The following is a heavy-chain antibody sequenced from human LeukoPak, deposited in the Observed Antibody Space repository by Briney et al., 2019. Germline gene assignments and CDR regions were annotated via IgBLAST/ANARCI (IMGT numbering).Heavy chain of an antibody. CDR1: GASISSPY. V-gene: IGHV4-59*08. J-gene: IGHJ4*02. CDR2: IYDSGST. CDR3: ATADGDYVDY. Sequence: SETLSLTCTVSGASISSPYWRWIRQPPAKGLEWIGYIYDSGSTNYNPSLRSRTTISVDTSKSQFSLKLSSVTAADAAVYYCATADGDYVDYWGQGTPVTVSS. D-gene: IGHD4-17*01.